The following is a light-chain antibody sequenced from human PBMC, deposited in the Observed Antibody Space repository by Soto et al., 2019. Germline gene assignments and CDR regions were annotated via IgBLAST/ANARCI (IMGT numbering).Light chain of an antibody. J-gene: IGLJ1*01. CDR2: EVS. V-gene: IGLV2-14*03. CDR1: SSDVGGYNF. CDR3: SSLTTSFTYV. Sequence: QSVLTQPASVFGSPGQSITISCTGTSSDVGGYNFVSWYQQHPGKAPKLMIYEVSNRPSGVSNRFSGSKSGNTASLTISGLQAEDEADYYCSSLTTSFTYVFGTGTKVTVL.